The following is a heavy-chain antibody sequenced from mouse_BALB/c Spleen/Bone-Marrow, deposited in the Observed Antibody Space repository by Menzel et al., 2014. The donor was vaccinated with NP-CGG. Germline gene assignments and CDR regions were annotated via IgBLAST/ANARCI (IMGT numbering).Heavy chain of an antibody. CDR1: GYSITSGYY. V-gene: IGHV3-6*02. CDR3: AKLLYWYFDV. CDR2: ISYDGSN. J-gene: IGHJ1*01. Sequence: EVHLVESGPGLVKPSQSLSLTCSVTGYSITSGYYRNWIRQFPGNKLEWMGYISYDGSNKYNPSLKNRISITRDTSKNQFFLKLNSVTTEDTTTYYCAKLLYWYFDVWGAGTTVTVSS.